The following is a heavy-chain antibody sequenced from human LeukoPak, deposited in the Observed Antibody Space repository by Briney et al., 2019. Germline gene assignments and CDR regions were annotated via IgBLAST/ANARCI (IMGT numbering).Heavy chain of an antibody. D-gene: IGHD5-12*01. V-gene: IGHV4-38-2*02. J-gene: IGHJ4*02. Sequence: SETLSLTCTVSGYSISSGYYWGWIRQPPGKGLEWIGSIYHSGSTYYNPSLKSRVTISVDTSKNQFSLKLSSVTAADTAVYYCARVGGSYSGYASAFDYWGQGTLVTVSS. CDR2: IYHSGST. CDR1: GYSISSGYY. CDR3: ARVGGSYSGYASAFDY.